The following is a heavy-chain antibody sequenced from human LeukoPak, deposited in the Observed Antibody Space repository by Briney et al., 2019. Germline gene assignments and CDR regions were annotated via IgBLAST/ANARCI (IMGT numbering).Heavy chain of an antibody. CDR3: ATSYSSGNFDY. CDR2: INHSGTT. Sequence: DWIGEINHSGTTNYHPSLKSRVTISVDTSKNQFSLKLSSVTAADTAVYYCATSYSSGNFDYWGQGTLVTVSS. D-gene: IGHD3-22*01. J-gene: IGHJ4*02. V-gene: IGHV4-34*01.